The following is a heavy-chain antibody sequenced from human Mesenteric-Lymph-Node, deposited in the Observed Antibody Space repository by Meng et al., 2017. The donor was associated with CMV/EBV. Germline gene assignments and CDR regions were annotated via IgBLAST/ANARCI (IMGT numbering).Heavy chain of an antibody. CDR1: FTFSSYA. D-gene: IGHD2-2*01. V-gene: IGHV3-30*04. CDR3: ARRYCSSTSCYQYNWFDP. J-gene: IGHJ5*02. CDR2: ISYDGSNK. Sequence: FTFSSYAMHWVRQAPGKGLEWVAVISYDGSNKYYADSVKGRFTISRDNSKNTLYLQMNSLRAEDTAVYYCARRYCSSTSCYQYNWFDPWGQGTLVTVSS.